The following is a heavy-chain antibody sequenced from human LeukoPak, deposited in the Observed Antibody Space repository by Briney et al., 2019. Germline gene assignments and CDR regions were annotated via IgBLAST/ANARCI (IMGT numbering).Heavy chain of an antibody. V-gene: IGHV1-2*04. D-gene: IGHD5-18*01. CDR3: ARGEDTAMVRNYYGMDV. CDR2: INPNSGGT. J-gene: IGHJ6*04. CDR1: GYTFTGYY. Sequence: ASVKVSCKASGYTFTGYYMHWVRQAPGQGREGMGGINPNSGGTNYAQKFQGWVTMTRDTSISTAYMELSRLRSDDTAVYYCARGEDTAMVRNYYGMDVWGKGTTVTVSS.